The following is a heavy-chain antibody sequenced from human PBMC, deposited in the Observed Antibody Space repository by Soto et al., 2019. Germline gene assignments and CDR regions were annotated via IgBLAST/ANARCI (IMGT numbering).Heavy chain of an antibody. Sequence: PGGSLRLSCAASGFNFKAYVRNWVRQAPGKGLEWVSIISFTGDSRYYADSVKDRFTISRDNSQNTLYLQMNSLRAEDTAVYYCAKKSCSSPGCPYGMDVWGQGTTVTVSS. D-gene: IGHD2-2*01. CDR3: AKKSCSSPGCPYGMDV. CDR2: ISFTGDSR. CDR1: GFNFKAYV. V-gene: IGHV3-23*01. J-gene: IGHJ6*02.